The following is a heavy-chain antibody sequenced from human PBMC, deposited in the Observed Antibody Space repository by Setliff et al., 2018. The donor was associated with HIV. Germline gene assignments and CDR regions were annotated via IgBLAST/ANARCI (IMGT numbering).Heavy chain of an antibody. J-gene: IGHJ3*02. CDR1: GGSITSGSDY. CDR2: IHVSGTT. Sequence: SETLSLTCTVSGGSITSGSDYWSWIRQPAGEGLEWIGHIHVSGTTNYNPSLKSRVTISIDTSKHQFSLRLSSVTAADTAVYYCARQYADPESGILDAFDIWGQGTMVTVSS. V-gene: IGHV4-61*09. D-gene: IGHD1-26*01. CDR3: ARQYADPESGILDAFDI.